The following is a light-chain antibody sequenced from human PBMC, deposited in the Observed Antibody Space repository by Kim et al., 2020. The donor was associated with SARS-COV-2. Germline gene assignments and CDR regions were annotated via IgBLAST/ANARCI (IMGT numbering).Light chain of an antibody. CDR1: KLGDKY. J-gene: IGLJ3*02. CDR3: QAWDSSTGV. CDR2: QDS. Sequence: SYELTQPPSVSVSPGQTASITCSGDKLGDKYACWYQQKPGQSPVLVIYQDSKRPSGIPERFPGSNSGNTATLTISGTQAMDEADYYCQAWDSSTGVFDGGTQLTVL. V-gene: IGLV3-1*01.